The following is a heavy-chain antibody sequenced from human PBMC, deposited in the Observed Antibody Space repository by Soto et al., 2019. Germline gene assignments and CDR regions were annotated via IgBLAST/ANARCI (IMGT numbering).Heavy chain of an antibody. CDR2: INSDGSST. CDR1: GFTFSSYW. CDR3: ARWDLKLGRYYYYGMDV. Sequence: PGGSLRLSCAGSGFTFSSYWMHWVRQAPGKGLVWVSRINSDGSSTSYADSVKGRFTISRDNAKNTLYLQMNSLRAEDTAVYYCARWDLKLGRYYYYGMDVWGQGTTVTVSS. D-gene: IGHD1-26*01. V-gene: IGHV3-74*01. J-gene: IGHJ6*02.